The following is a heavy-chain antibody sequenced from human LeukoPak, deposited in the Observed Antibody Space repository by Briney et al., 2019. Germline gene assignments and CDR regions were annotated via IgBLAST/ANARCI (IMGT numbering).Heavy chain of an antibody. D-gene: IGHD1-26*01. Sequence: PSETLSLTCTVFGGSISSPISYWGWIRQPPGKGLEWIATVPHSGATFYSPSLEGRLTISIDTSTNQFSLKMTSMTAADTAVYYCARRIVGVIDAFDYWGQGALVTVSS. CDR1: GGSISSPISY. V-gene: IGHV4-39*01. J-gene: IGHJ4*02. CDR3: ARRIVGVIDAFDY. CDR2: VPHSGAT.